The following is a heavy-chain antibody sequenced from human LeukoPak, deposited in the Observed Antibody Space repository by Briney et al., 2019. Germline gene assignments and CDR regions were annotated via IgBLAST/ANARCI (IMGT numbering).Heavy chain of an antibody. D-gene: IGHD4-23*01. CDR1: GGATSSSNYY. CDR2: IFYSGTT. Sequence: SETLSLTCTVSGGATSSSNYYWAWIRQPPGKGLEWMGSIFYSGTTHYNSSLKSRVTISIDTSKNQFSLKLSSVTAADTAVYYCARLSNYGGHSGDGYWGQGTMVTVSS. J-gene: IGHJ4*02. V-gene: IGHV4-39*01. CDR3: ARLSNYGGHSGDGY.